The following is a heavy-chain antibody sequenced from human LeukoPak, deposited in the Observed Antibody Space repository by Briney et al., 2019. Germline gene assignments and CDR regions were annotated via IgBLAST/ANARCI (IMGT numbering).Heavy chain of an antibody. V-gene: IGHV3-33*06. D-gene: IGHD2-15*01. J-gene: IGHJ4*02. CDR3: AKDVVAGSPGD. CDR2: IWYDGTNA. CDR1: GFNFSTYG. Sequence: GTSLRLSCAASGFNFSTYGMHWVRQAPGKGLEWVAIIWYDGTNAYYADSVEARFTILRDNSKSTLYLQMNSLRAEDTAVYYCAKDVVAGSPGDWGQGTLVTVSS.